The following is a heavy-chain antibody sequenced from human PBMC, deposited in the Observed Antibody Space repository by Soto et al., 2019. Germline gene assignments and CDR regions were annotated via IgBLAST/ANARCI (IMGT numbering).Heavy chain of an antibody. CDR3: ARDPRPSFSAIGRWYFEL. J-gene: IGHJ2*01. CDR1: GYTFTRYG. CDR2: ISAYNGNT. D-gene: IGHD3-16*02. V-gene: IGHV1-18*01. Sequence: QVQLVQSGAEVKKPGASVKVSCKASGYTFTRYGISWVRQAPGQGLEWMGGISAYNGNTNYAQKRQCRVTMTTDTSTSTAYMELRSLRSDDTAVYYCARDPRPSFSAIGRWYFELWGRGTLVTVSS.